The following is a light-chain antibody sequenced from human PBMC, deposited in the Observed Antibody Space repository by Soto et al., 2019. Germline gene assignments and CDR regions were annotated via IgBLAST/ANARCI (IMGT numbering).Light chain of an antibody. CDR1: QSRGSNF. Sequence: EIVLTQSPGTLSLSPGERATLSCKTSQSRGSNFLAWYQHKPGQAPRLLIYAPSNRATGIPDRFSGSASGTDFTLTINRLEPEYFAVYYCQLYGISPHFGQGTRLEIK. V-gene: IGKV3-20*01. J-gene: IGKJ5*01. CDR3: QLYGISPH. CDR2: APS.